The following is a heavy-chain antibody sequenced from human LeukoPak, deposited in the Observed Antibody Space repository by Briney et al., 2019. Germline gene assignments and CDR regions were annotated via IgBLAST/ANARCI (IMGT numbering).Heavy chain of an antibody. Sequence: GGSLRLSCEASGFTFSSYAMHWVRQAPGKGLEWVAVISYDGSNKYYADSVKGRFTISRDNSKNTLYLQMNSLRAEDTAVYYCARDPTIAVAGIGGDYWGQGTLVTVSS. CDR2: ISYDGSNK. V-gene: IGHV3-30-3*01. CDR1: GFTFSSYA. CDR3: ARDPTIAVAGIGGDY. D-gene: IGHD6-19*01. J-gene: IGHJ4*02.